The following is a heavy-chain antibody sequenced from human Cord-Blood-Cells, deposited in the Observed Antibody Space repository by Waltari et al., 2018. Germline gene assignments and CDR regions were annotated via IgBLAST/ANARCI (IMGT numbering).Heavy chain of an antibody. J-gene: IGHJ3*02. D-gene: IGHD7-27*01. CDR1: GGSISSYY. V-gene: IGHV4-59*08. CDR2: IYYSGST. CDR3: ARTLGNAVAFDI. Sequence: QVQLQESGPGLVKPSETLSLTCTVSGGSISSYYWSWIRQPPGKGLEWIGYIYYSGSTNYNPSLTSRVTISVDTSKNQFSLKLSSVTAADTAVYYCARTLGNAVAFDIWGQGTMVTVSS.